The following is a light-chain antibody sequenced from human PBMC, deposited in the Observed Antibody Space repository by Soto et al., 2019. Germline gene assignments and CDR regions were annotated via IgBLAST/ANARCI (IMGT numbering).Light chain of an antibody. CDR1: QSISSY. CDR2: DAS. V-gene: IGKV3-11*01. CDR3: QQYGSSPIT. Sequence: EIVLTQSPATLSLSPWEIATLSCTASQSISSYLAWYQQKPGQAPRLLIYDASNRATGIPARFSGSGSGTGFTLTISSLEPEDFAVYYCQQYGSSPITFGQGTRLEIK. J-gene: IGKJ5*01.